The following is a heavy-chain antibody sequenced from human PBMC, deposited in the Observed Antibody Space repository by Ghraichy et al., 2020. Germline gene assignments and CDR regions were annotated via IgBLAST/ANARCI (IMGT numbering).Heavy chain of an antibody. CDR2: INPNSGGT. V-gene: IGHV1-2*02. D-gene: IGHD3-3*01. J-gene: IGHJ6*02. CDR1: GYTFTGYY. CDR3: ARDRGFLEWLGYYGMDV. Sequence: ASVKVSCKASGYTFTGYYMHWVRQAPGQGLEWMGWINPNSGGTNYAQKFQGRVTMTRDTSISTAYMELSRLRSDDTAVYYCARDRGFLEWLGYYGMDVWGQGTTVTVSS.